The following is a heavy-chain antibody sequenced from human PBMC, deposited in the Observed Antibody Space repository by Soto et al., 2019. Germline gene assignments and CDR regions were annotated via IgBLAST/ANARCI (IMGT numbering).Heavy chain of an antibody. CDR3: ARRHGAAAGRYGMDV. Sequence: RKISCKGSGYSFTSYWISWVRQMPGKGLEWMGRIDPSDSYTNYSPSFQGHVTISADKSISTAYLQWSSLKASDTAMYYCARRHGAAAGRYGMDVWGQGTTVTVSS. CDR2: IDPSDSYT. CDR1: GYSFTSYW. D-gene: IGHD6-13*01. J-gene: IGHJ6*02. V-gene: IGHV5-10-1*01.